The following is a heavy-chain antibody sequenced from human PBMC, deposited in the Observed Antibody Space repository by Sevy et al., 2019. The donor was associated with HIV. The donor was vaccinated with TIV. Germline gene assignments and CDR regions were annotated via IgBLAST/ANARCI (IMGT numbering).Heavy chain of an antibody. D-gene: IGHD4-17*01. CDR1: GYAFTNYY. CDR2: INPATGST. V-gene: IGHV1-2*02. J-gene: IGHJ4*02. Sequence: ASVKVSCKASGYAFTNYYIQWVRQAPGQGLEWVGWINPATGSTKSAQTFQGRVTITGDTSVSTAYMELIRLESDDTAVYYCARETLDYGDFAFWGQGTQVTVSS. CDR3: ARETLDYGDFAF.